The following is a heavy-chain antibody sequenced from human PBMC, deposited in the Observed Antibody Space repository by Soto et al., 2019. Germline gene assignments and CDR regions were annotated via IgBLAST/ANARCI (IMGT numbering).Heavy chain of an antibody. V-gene: IGHV3-30-3*01. CDR3: ARDLGGAIDY. Sequence: QVQLVESGGGVVQPGRSLRLSCAASGFTFSSYAMHWVRQAPGKGLEWVAVISYDGSNKYYADSVKGRFTISRDNSKNTLYLQMNSLRAEDTAAYYCARDLGGAIDYWGQGTLVTVSS. D-gene: IGHD3-16*01. CDR1: GFTFSSYA. CDR2: ISYDGSNK. J-gene: IGHJ4*02.